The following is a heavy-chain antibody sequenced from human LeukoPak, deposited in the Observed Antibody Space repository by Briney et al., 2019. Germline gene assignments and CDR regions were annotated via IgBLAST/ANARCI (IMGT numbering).Heavy chain of an antibody. V-gene: IGHV3-48*04. CDR2: ISSSSSTI. D-gene: IGHD2-15*01. CDR1: GFTFSSYS. CDR3: ARGDIQLLYAFDI. Sequence: GGSLRLSCAASGFTFSSYSMNWVRQAPGKGLEWVSYISSSSSTIYYADSVKGRFTISRDNAKNSLYLQMNSLRAEDTAVYYCARGDIQLLYAFDIWGQGTMVTVSS. J-gene: IGHJ3*02.